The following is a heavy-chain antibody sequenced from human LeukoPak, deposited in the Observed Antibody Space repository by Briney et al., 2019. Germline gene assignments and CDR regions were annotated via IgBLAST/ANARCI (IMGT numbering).Heavy chain of an antibody. CDR1: GGSFSGYY. V-gene: IGHV4-34*01. CDR3: ARVPFRYCSSTSCYTANYYYYGMDV. CDR2: INHSGST. J-gene: IGHJ6*01. D-gene: IGHD2-2*02. Sequence: SETLSLTCAVYGGSFSGYYWSWIRQPPGKGLEWIGEINHSGSTNYNPSLKSRVTISVDTSKNQFSLKLSSVTAADTAVYYCARVPFRYCSSTSCYTANYYYYGMDVWGKGPRSPSPQ.